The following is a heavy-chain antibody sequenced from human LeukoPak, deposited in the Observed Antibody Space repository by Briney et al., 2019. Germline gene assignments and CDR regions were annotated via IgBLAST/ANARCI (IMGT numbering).Heavy chain of an antibody. CDR1: GFTFSNYG. D-gene: IGHD3-22*01. J-gene: IGHJ4*03. Sequence: PGRSLRLSCAASGFTFSNYGMHWVRQAPGKGLEWVAVILYDGSNKYYADSVKGRFTISRDNSKNTLYLQMNSLRAEDTAVYYCAKDRGRSWVTMIVVVIKSYFDYWGQGTLVTVSS. V-gene: IGHV3-30*18. CDR2: ILYDGSNK. CDR3: AKDRGRSWVTMIVVVIKSYFDY.